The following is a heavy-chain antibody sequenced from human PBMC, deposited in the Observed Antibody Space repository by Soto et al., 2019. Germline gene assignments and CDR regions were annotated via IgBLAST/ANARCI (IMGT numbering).Heavy chain of an antibody. D-gene: IGHD4-17*01. CDR1: GGSISSGGYY. CDR2: IYYSGST. CDR3: ARDNTVTSSPPYYYYYYGMDV. J-gene: IGHJ6*02. V-gene: IGHV4-31*03. Sequence: SETLSLTCTVSGGSISSGGYYWSWIRQHPGKGLEWIGYIYYSGSTYYNPSLKSRVTISVDTSKNQFSLKLSSVTAADTAVYYCARDNTVTSSPPYYYYYYGMDVWGQGTTVTVS.